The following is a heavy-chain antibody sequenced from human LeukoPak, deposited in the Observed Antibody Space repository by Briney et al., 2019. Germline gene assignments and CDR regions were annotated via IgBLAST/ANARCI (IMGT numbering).Heavy chain of an antibody. CDR2: IEQDGSEK. CDR1: GFTFSRYW. J-gene: IGHJ4*02. Sequence: GGTLRLSCAASGFTFSRYWMIWVCQAPGKGLEWVANIEQDGSEKYYVDSVKGRFTISRDNAKNALYLKMNSLRAEDTAVYYCGREGYYDSSLDYWGQGTLVTVSS. CDR3: GREGYYDSSLDY. D-gene: IGHD3-22*01. V-gene: IGHV3-7*01.